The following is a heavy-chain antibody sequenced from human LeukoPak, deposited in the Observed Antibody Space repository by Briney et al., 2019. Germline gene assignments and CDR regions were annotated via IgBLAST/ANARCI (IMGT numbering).Heavy chain of an antibody. J-gene: IGHJ4*02. CDR2: IIPILGIA. V-gene: IGHV1-69*02. CDR3: ARIDSGSYYDLASDY. D-gene: IGHD1-26*01. Sequence: GSSVKVSCKASGGTVSSYTISWVRQAPGQGLEWMGRIIPILGIANYAQKFQGRVTITADKSTSTAYMELSSLRSEDTAVYYCARIDSGSYYDLASDYWGQGTLVTVSS. CDR1: GGTVSSYT.